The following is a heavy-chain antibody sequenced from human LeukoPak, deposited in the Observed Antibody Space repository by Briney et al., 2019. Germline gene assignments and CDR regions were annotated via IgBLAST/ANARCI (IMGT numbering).Heavy chain of an antibody. CDR3: ARDARQQLVERFDY. D-gene: IGHD6-13*01. CDR2: ISFDGSAK. J-gene: IGHJ4*02. Sequence: GRSLRLSCAASGFTFSNYGMHWVRQAPGKGLEWVSVISFDGSAKYYADSVKGRFTISRDNSKNTLYLQMTSLRAEDTAVYYCARDARQQLVERFDYWGQGTLVTVSS. V-gene: IGHV3-30*03. CDR1: GFTFSNYG.